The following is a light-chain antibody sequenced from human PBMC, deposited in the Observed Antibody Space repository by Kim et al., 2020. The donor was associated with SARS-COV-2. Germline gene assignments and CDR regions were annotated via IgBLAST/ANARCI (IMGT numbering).Light chain of an antibody. Sequence: EIVMTQSPATLSVSPGERATLSCRASQSISSNLAWYRQKPGQTPRLLIYGASTRVTGIPARFSGSGSGTEFTLTISSLQSEDFAVYYCQQYNDWLTFGGGTKVDIK. V-gene: IGKV3-15*01. CDR1: QSISSN. J-gene: IGKJ4*01. CDR3: QQYNDWLT. CDR2: GAS.